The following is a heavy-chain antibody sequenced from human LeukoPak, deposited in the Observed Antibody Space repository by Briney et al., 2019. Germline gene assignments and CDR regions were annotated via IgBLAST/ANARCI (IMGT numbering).Heavy chain of an antibody. CDR1: GFTFSTYG. Sequence: GRSLRLSCAASGFTFSTYGMHWVRQAPGKGLEWVAVVWYDGSNKDYADSVKGRFTISRDDSKNTLYLQMNSLRGEDTAVYYCARARNDYDSNGFSTLDYWGQGTLVTVSS. V-gene: IGHV3-33*01. D-gene: IGHD3-22*01. CDR3: ARARNDYDSNGFSTLDY. CDR2: VWYDGSNK. J-gene: IGHJ4*02.